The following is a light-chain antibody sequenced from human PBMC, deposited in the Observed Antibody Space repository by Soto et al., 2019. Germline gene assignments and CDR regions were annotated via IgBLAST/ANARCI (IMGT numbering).Light chain of an antibody. V-gene: IGLV1-40*01. CDR1: SSNIGANYD. CDR3: QSYDSTLSARYD. CDR2: GNS. Sequence: QSVLTQPPSVSGAPGQRVTISCTGSSSNIGANYDVHWYQQRPGTAPKLLIFGNSNRPSGVPDRFSGSKSGTSASLAITGLQAEDEGDYYCQSYDSTLSARYDFGTGTKVTVL. J-gene: IGLJ1*01.